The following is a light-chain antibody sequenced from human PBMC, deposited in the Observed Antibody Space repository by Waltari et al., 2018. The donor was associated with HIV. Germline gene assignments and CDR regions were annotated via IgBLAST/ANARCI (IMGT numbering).Light chain of an antibody. CDR2: GAS. V-gene: IGKV3-15*01. CDR3: QQYNNWPRT. Sequence: EIVMTQSPATLSVSPGERATLSCRASQSVSGNLAWYQHKPGQAPRLLIYGASTRATGIPVRFSGSGSGTEFTLTISSLQSEDFAIYYCQQYNNWPRTFGQGTKVEIK. CDR1: QSVSGN. J-gene: IGKJ1*01.